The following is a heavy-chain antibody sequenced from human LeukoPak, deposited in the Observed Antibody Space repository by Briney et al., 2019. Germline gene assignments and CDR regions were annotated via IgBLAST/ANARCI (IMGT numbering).Heavy chain of an antibody. CDR1: GFTFSTFT. CDR3: ARGLVLLWFGELSDGSARFDP. CDR2: ISSSSSYI. V-gene: IGHV3-21*01. J-gene: IGHJ5*02. D-gene: IGHD3-10*01. Sequence: GGSLRLSCVVSGFTFSTFTMNWVRQAPGKGLEWVSCISSSSSYIYYADSVKGRFTISRDNAKSSLYLQMNSLRAEDTAVYYCARGLVLLWFGELSDGSARFDPWGQGTLVTVSS.